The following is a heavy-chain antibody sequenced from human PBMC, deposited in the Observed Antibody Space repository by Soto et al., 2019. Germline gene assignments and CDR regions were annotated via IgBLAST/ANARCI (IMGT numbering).Heavy chain of an antibody. CDR1: GYTFTSYG. Sequence: QVQLVQSGTEVKKPGASVKVSCKASGYTFTSYGIHWVRQAPGQRLEWMGWINAANGDTKYSPKFQGRVTITRDTSASTAYMDLRSLRSEDTAVYYCVRRHVSATGIDWFDPWGQGTLVTVSS. CDR2: INAANGDT. J-gene: IGHJ5*02. CDR3: VRRHVSATGIDWFDP. V-gene: IGHV1-3*01. D-gene: IGHD6-13*01.